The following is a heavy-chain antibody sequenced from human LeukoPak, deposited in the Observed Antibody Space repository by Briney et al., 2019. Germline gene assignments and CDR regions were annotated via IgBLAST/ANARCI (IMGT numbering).Heavy chain of an antibody. V-gene: IGHV3-30-3*01. Sequence: PGGSLRLSCAASGFTFSSYAMHWVRQAPGKGLEWVAVISYDGSNKYYADSVEGRFTISRDNSKNTLYLQMNSLRAEDTAVYYCARGMRGYSYGYWGEVYGMDVWGQGTTVTVSS. D-gene: IGHD5-18*01. CDR2: ISYDGSNK. J-gene: IGHJ6*02. CDR3: ARGMRGYSYGYWGEVYGMDV. CDR1: GFTFSSYA.